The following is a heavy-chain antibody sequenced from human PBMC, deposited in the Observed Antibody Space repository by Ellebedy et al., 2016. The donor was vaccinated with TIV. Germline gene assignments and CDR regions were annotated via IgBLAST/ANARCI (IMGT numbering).Heavy chain of an antibody. J-gene: IGHJ6*02. Sequence: GESLKISCAASGFTFSGYAMSWVRQAPGKGLEWVSGINNGGGTTSYADSVKGRFTISRDNSRSTLYLQMNSLRAEDSAVYYCAKDMVFGDGKWEIDVWGQGTTVTVSS. D-gene: IGHD1-26*01. CDR3: AKDMVFGDGKWEIDV. CDR1: GFTFSGYA. CDR2: INNGGGTT. V-gene: IGHV3-23*01.